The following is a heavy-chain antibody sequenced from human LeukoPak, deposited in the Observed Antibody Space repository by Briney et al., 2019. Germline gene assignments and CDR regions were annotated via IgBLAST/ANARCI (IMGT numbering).Heavy chain of an antibody. Sequence: QTGGSLRLSCAASGFTFSIYDMHWVRQATGKGLEWVSAIGTAGDTYYPGSVKGRFTISRENAKNSLYLQMNSLRAGDTAVYYCARARVYCSGGSCYNYFDYWGQGTLVTVSS. J-gene: IGHJ4*02. D-gene: IGHD2-15*01. CDR2: IGTAGDT. V-gene: IGHV3-13*04. CDR1: GFTFSIYD. CDR3: ARARVYCSGGSCYNYFDY.